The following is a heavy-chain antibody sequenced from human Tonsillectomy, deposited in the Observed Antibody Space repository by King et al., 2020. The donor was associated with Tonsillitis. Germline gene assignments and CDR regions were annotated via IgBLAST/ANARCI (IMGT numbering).Heavy chain of an antibody. CDR1: GYTFTGYY. D-gene: IGHD2-15*01. J-gene: IGHJ5*02. CDR2: INPNSGGT. V-gene: IGHV1-2*02. CDR3: ARGRYCSGGSCYNWFDP. Sequence: VQLVQSGAEVKKPGASVKVSCKASGYTFTGYYMHWVRQAPGQGLEWMGWINPNSGGTNYAQQFQGRVTMTRDTSISTAYMELSRLRSDDTAVYYCARGRYCSGGSCYNWFDPWGQGTLVTVSS.